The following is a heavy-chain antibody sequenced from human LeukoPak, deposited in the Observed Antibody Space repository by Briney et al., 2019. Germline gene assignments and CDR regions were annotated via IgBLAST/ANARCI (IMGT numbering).Heavy chain of an antibody. Sequence: GGSLRLSCAASRFTFSNYGMHWVRQAPGKGLEWVAVISYDGSNKYYADSVKGRFTISRDNSKNTLYLQMNSLRAEDTAVYYCAKHPPSQDAFDIWGQGTMVTVSS. V-gene: IGHV3-30*18. CDR2: ISYDGSNK. CDR3: AKHPPSQDAFDI. CDR1: RFTFSNYG. J-gene: IGHJ3*02.